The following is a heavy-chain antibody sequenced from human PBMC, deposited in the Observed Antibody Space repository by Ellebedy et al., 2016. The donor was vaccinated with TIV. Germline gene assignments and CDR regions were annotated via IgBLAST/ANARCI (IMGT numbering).Heavy chain of an antibody. J-gene: IGHJ3*02. V-gene: IGHV3-53*01. CDR3: ARDRSDAFDI. Sequence: GESLKISCAASGVTVSSNYMSWARQAPGKGLEWVSVIYSGGSTYYADSVKGRFTISRDNAENSLHLQMNSLRAEDTAVYFCARDRSDAFDIWGQGTLVTVSS. CDR2: IYSGGST. CDR1: GVTVSSNY.